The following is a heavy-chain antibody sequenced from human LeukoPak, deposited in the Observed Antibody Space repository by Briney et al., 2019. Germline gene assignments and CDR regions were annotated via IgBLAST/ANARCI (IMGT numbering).Heavy chain of an antibody. CDR1: GGSISSYY. D-gene: IGHD3-22*01. Sequence: SETLSLTCTVSGGSISSYYWSWIRQPPGKGLEWIGYIYYSGSTNYNPSLKSRVTISVDTSKNQFSLKLSSVTAADTAVYYCARYDHYYDSSGYSKNWFDPWGQGTLVTVSS. J-gene: IGHJ5*02. CDR3: ARYDHYYDSSGYSKNWFDP. V-gene: IGHV4-59*01. CDR2: IYYSGST.